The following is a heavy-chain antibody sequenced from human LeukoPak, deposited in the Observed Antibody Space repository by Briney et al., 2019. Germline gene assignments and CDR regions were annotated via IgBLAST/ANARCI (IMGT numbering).Heavy chain of an antibody. J-gene: IGHJ5*02. Sequence: GGSLRLSCAASGFTFSSYGMHWVRQAPGKGLEWVAVIWYDGSNKNYADSVKGRFTISRDNSKNTLYLQMNSLRAEDTAVYYCARRYNWFDPWGQGTLVTVSS. CDR1: GFTFSSYG. CDR3: ARRYNWFDP. V-gene: IGHV3-33*01. CDR2: IWYDGSNK.